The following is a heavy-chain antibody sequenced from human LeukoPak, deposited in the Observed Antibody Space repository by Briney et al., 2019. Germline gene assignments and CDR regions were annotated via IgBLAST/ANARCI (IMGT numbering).Heavy chain of an antibody. V-gene: IGHV4-34*01. CDR1: GGSFSGYY. CDR3: ARCPGGGYNWFDP. J-gene: IGHJ5*02. D-gene: IGHD3-10*02. Sequence: SETLSLTCAVYGGSFSGYYWSWIRQPPGKGLEWIGEINHSGSTNYNPSLKSRVTISVDTSKNQFSLKLSSVTAADTAVYYCARCPGGGYNWFDPWGQGTLVTVSS. CDR2: INHSGST.